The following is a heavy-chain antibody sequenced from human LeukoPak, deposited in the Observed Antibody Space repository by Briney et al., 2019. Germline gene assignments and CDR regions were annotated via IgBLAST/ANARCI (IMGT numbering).Heavy chain of an antibody. Sequence: SVKVSCKASGGTFSSYAISWVRQAPGQGLEWMGGIIPIFGTANYAQKFQGRVTITADESTSTAYMELSSLRSEDTAVYYCAREMIPGQQLPTNYFDYWGQGTLVTVSS. J-gene: IGHJ4*02. CDR2: IIPIFGTA. CDR1: GGTFSSYA. D-gene: IGHD6-13*01. V-gene: IGHV1-69*13. CDR3: AREMIPGQQLPTNYFDY.